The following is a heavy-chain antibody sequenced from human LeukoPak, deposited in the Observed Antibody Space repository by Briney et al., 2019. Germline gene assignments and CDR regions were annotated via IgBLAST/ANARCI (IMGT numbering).Heavy chain of an antibody. CDR3: ARVDTLFF. V-gene: IGHV4-4*02. D-gene: IGHD5-18*01. CDR1: GGSISSSNW. Sequence: SGTLSLTCAVSGGSISSSNWWSWVRQPPGKGLEWIGEINHSGSTNYNPSLKSRVTISVDTSKNQFSLKLSSVTAADTAVYYCARVDTLFFWGQGTLVTVSS. J-gene: IGHJ4*02. CDR2: INHSGST.